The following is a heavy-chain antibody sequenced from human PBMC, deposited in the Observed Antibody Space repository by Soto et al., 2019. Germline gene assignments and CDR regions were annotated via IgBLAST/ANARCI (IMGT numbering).Heavy chain of an antibody. J-gene: IGHJ6*03. CDR2: IYSGGST. D-gene: IGHD5-18*01. CDR3: ARGEGGYSYGYYYYYYMDV. V-gene: IGHV3-66*01. Sequence: EVQLVESGGGLVQPGGSLRLSCAASGFTVSSNYMSWVRQAPGKGLEWVSVIYSGGSTYYADSVKGRFTISRDNSKNTLNLQMNSLRAEDTAVYYCARGEGGYSYGYYYYYYMDVWGKGTTVTVSS. CDR1: GFTVSSNY.